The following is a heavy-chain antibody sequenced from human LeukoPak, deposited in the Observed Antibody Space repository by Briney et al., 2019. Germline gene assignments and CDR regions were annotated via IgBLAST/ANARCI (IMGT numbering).Heavy chain of an antibody. Sequence: GGSLRLSCQGSGYSFTNYWIAWVRQMSGKGLEFMGFIYPADSNTRYSPSFQGQVTISADKSISTAYLQWSSLKASDTAIYYCARLKYGEYEPFDYWGQGTLVTVSS. CDR1: GYSFTNYW. D-gene: IGHD4/OR15-4a*01. V-gene: IGHV5-51*01. J-gene: IGHJ4*02. CDR3: ARLKYGEYEPFDY. CDR2: IYPADSNT.